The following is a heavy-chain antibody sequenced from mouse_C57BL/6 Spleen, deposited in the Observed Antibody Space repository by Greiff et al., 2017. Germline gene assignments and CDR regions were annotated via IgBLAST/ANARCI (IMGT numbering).Heavy chain of an antibody. J-gene: IGHJ2*01. Sequence: QVQLQQPGTELVKPGASVKLSCKASGYTFTSYWMHWVKQRPGQGLEWIGNINPSNGATNYNEKFKSKATLTVDKSSSTAYMQLSSLTSEDSAVYYCAREVRRRGYYFDYWGQGTTLTVSS. D-gene: IGHD2-14*01. CDR2: INPSNGAT. CDR1: GYTFTSYW. V-gene: IGHV1-53*01. CDR3: AREVRRRGYYFDY.